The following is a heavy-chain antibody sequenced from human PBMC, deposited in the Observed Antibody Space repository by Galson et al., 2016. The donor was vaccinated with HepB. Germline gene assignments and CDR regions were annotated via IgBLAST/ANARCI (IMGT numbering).Heavy chain of an antibody. Sequence: SLRLSCAASGFAFGSHWMHWVRQVPGKGLVWVSRINSDGTNTNYAASVKGRFTISRDNAKNTLYLQMNSLRVEDTAVYYCGRDHSVVLTTAYNWFDPWGQGTLVTVSS. V-gene: IGHV3-74*01. CDR2: INSDGTNT. CDR3: GRDHSVVLTTAYNWFDP. J-gene: IGHJ5*02. CDR1: GFAFGSHW. D-gene: IGHD4-23*01.